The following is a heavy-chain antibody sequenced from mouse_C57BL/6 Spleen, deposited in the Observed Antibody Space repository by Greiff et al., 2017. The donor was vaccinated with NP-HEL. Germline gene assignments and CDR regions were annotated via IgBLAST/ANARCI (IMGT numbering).Heavy chain of an antibody. CDR1: GFSLTSYG. CDR3: ARGDGYPAWFAY. CDR2: IWSGGST. V-gene: IGHV2-2*01. D-gene: IGHD2-3*01. Sequence: QVQLKQSGPGLVQPSQSLSITCTVSGFSLTSYGVHWVRQSPGKGLEWLGVIWSGGSTDYNAAFISRLSISKDNSKSQVFFKMNSLQADDTAIYYCARGDGYPAWFAYWGQGTLVTVSA. J-gene: IGHJ3*01.